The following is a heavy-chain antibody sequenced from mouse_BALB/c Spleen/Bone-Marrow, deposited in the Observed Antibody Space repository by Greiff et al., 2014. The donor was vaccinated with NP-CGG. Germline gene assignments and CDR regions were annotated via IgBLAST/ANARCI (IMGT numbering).Heavy chain of an antibody. CDR3: ARRKFGNHGFAY. Sequence: QVQLKQSGAELAKPGASVKMSCKVSGYTFTSYWMHWVKQRPGQGLEWIGYINPSTDYTEYNQKFKDKASLTADKSSSTAYMQLSSLTSEDSAVYYCARRKFGNHGFAYWGQGTLVTVSA. CDR2: INPSTDYT. V-gene: IGHV1-7*01. D-gene: IGHD2-10*02. CDR1: GYTFTSYW. J-gene: IGHJ3*01.